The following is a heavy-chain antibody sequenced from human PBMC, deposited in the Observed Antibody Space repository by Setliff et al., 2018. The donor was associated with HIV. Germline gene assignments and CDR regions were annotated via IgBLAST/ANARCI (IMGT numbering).Heavy chain of an antibody. CDR2: IHYSGST. V-gene: IGHV4-39*01. CDR3: SRSGIGYGGDSNTFDI. CDR1: GDSITGSHYY. D-gene: IGHD2-21*02. Sequence: PSETLSLPCTVSGDSITGSHYYWGWIRQPPGQGLEWIASIHYSGSTYNSPSVRSRVAIFVDTSKNQFSLRLNSVTATDAAMYYCSRSGIGYGGDSNTFDIWGQGTLVTVSS. J-gene: IGHJ3*02.